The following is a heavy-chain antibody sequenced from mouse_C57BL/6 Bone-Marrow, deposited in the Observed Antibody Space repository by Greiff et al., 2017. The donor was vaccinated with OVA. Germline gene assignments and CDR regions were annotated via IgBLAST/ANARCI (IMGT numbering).Heavy chain of an antibody. CDR3: AISGYGSSFAMDY. CDR1: GYTFTNYW. CDR2: IYPGGGCT. V-gene: IGHV1-63*01. Sequence: VQLQQSGAELVRPGTSVKMSCKASGYTFTNYWIGWAKQRPGHGLEWIGDIYPGGGCTNYNEKFKGKATLTADKSSSTAYMQCSSLTSEYSAIYYCAISGYGSSFAMDYWGQGTSVTVSS. D-gene: IGHD1-1*01. J-gene: IGHJ4*01.